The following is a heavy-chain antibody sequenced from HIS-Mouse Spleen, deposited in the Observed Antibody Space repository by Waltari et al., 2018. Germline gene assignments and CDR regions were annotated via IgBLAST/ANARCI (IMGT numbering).Heavy chain of an antibody. Sequence: QLQLQESGPGLVKPSETLSLTCTVSGCSIISSSYYWGWIRQPPGKGLEWIGSIYYSGSTYYNPSLKSRVTISVDTSKNQFSLKLSSVTAADTAVYYCAREIPYSSSWYDWYFDLWGRGTLVTVSS. J-gene: IGHJ2*01. CDR3: AREIPYSSSWYDWYFDL. V-gene: IGHV4-39*07. CDR1: GCSIISSSYY. CDR2: IYYSGST. D-gene: IGHD6-13*01.